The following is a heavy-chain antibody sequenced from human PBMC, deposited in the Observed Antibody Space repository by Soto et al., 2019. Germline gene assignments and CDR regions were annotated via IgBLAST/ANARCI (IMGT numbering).Heavy chain of an antibody. D-gene: IGHD6-13*01. V-gene: IGHV4-34*01. CDR3: TTSGRSWPDSFGI. CDR1: GGSFSSYF. CDR2: VTPSGRS. J-gene: IGHJ3*02. Sequence: QVQLQQWGARLLKPSETLSLTCAVYGGSFSSYFWNWVRQPPGKGLEWIGEVTPSGRSNYNPSLKSRVTISKDTSKNQFSLEVSSVTAADTAVYYCTTSGRSWPDSFGIWGQGAMVTVSS.